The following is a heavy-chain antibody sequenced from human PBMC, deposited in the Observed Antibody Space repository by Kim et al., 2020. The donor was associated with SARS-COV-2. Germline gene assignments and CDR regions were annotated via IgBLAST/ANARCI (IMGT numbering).Heavy chain of an antibody. D-gene: IGHD5-12*01. CDR3: AREGGMAKIDY. Sequence: GGSLRLSCAASGFTFSSYGMHWVLQAPGKGLEWVAVIWYDGSNKYYADSVKGRFTISRDNSKNTLYLQMNSLRAEDTAVYYCAREGGMAKIDYWGQGTLVTVSS. J-gene: IGHJ4*02. CDR2: IWYDGSNK. V-gene: IGHV3-33*01. CDR1: GFTFSSYG.